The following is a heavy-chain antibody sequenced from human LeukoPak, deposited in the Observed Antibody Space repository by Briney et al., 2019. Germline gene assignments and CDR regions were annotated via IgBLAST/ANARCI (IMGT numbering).Heavy chain of an antibody. Sequence: SQTLSLTCAISGDSVSSISVAWNWIRQSPSRGLEWLGRTYFRSKWYNDYAIPVRSRITINPDTSKNQFSLQLNSVTPEDTAVYYCAAGYYDWFDPWGQGTLVTVSS. D-gene: IGHD3-3*01. CDR1: GDSVSSISVA. CDR3: AAGYYDWFDP. CDR2: TYFRSKWYN. V-gene: IGHV6-1*01. J-gene: IGHJ5*02.